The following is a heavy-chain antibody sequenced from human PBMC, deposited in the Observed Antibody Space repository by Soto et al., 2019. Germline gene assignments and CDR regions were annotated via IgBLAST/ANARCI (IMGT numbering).Heavy chain of an antibody. CDR2: IYSLGNT. D-gene: IGHD3-22*01. Sequence: SETLSLTCTVSGGSIRSSSDYWGRIRQPPGQGLEWLGTIYSLGNTYYNPSLKSRVTISVDKSKSQLFLKLSSVTAPDTAVYYCARHIYDSSGYYYAYWGQGTLVTVSS. V-gene: IGHV4-39*01. CDR1: GGSIRSSSDY. J-gene: IGHJ4*02. CDR3: ARHIYDSSGYYYAY.